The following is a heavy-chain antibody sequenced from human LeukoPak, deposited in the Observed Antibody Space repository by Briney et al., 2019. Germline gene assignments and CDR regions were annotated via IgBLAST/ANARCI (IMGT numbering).Heavy chain of an antibody. J-gene: IGHJ3*02. CDR3: ARGGSYTAGAFDI. D-gene: IGHD1-26*01. CDR2: ISSDGSST. V-gene: IGHV3-74*01. Sequence: PGGSLRLSCAASRSTFSGYWMHWVRQVPGKGLVWVSRISSDGSSTSYAGSVRGRFTISRDNAKNTLYLQMNSLRAEDTAVYYCARGGSYTAGAFDIWGQGTLVTVSS. CDR1: RSTFSGYW.